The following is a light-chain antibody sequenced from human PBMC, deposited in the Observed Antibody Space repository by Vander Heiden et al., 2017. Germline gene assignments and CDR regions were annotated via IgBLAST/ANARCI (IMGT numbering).Light chain of an antibody. CDR1: SSNIGSNY. Sequence: QSVLTQPPSASGTPGQRVTISCSGSSSNIGSNYVYWYQQRPGTAPKLLIYRNNQRPSGVPDRFSGSKSGTSASLAISGLRSEDEADYYCAAWDDSLSGRLVFGGGTKLTVL. CDR2: RNN. V-gene: IGLV1-47*01. CDR3: AAWDDSLSGRLV. J-gene: IGLJ2*01.